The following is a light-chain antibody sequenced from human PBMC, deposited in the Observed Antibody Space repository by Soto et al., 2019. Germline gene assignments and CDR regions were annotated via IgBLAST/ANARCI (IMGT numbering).Light chain of an antibody. Sequence: DIQMTQSPSSLSASVGDRVTITCRASQPISTFLNWYQQTTGKAPRLLIYDVSTLHSGVPSRFRGSGSGTDFTLTISSLRPEDVATYYCKHSYNTPWTLGQGTKVDIK. CDR1: QPISTF. CDR3: KHSYNTPWT. CDR2: DVS. V-gene: IGKV1-39*01. J-gene: IGKJ1*01.